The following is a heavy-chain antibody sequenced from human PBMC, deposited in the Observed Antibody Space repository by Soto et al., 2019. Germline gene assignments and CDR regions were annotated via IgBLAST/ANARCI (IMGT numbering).Heavy chain of an antibody. CDR1: GGYFSGYY. D-gene: IGHD3-3*01. CDR3: VRGFLEWLHEKINWFDP. Sequence: SETLSLTCAVYGGYFSGYYWSWIRQPPGKGLEWIGEINHSGSTNYNPSLKSRVTISVDTSKNQFSLKLSSVTAADTAVYYCVRGFLEWLHEKINWFDPWGQGTLVTVSS. J-gene: IGHJ5*02. CDR2: INHSGST. V-gene: IGHV4-34*01.